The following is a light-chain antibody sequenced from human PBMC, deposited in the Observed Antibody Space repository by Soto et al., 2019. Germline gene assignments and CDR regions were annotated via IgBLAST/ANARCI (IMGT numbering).Light chain of an antibody. Sequence: EIVMPQSPATLSVSPGERATLSCRASQSVSSNFAWYQQKPGQAPRLLIYGASTRATGIPARFSGSGSGTEFTLTISSLQSEDFAVYYCQQYNNWWTFGQGTKVDIK. J-gene: IGKJ1*01. CDR2: GAS. CDR1: QSVSSN. V-gene: IGKV3-15*01. CDR3: QQYNNWWT.